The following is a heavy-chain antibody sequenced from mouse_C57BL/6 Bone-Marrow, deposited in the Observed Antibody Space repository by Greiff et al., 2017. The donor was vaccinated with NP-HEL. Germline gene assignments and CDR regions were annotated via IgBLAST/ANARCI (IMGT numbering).Heavy chain of an antibody. V-gene: IGHV8-8*01. CDR2: IWWGDDK. J-gene: IGHJ3*01. CDR1: GFSLSTFGMG. D-gene: IGHD2-4*01. CDR3: ARIVSYDYDVGFAY. Sequence: QVTLKVSGPGILQPSQTLSLTCSFSGFSLSTFGMGVGWIRPPSGKGLEWLAHIWWGDDKYYNPALKSRLTISKDTSNNQVVHKIANVDTADTATDYCARIVSYDYDVGFAYWGQGTRVTVSA.